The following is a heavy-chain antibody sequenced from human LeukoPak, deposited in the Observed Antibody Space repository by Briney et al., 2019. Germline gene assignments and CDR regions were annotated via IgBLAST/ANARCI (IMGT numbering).Heavy chain of an antibody. Sequence: SETLSLTCTVSGGSISSSSYYWGWIRQPPGKGLEWIGSIYYSGSTYYNPSLKSRVTISVDTSKNQFSLKLSSVTAADTAVYYCARCGGDCYEGYFDYWGQGTLVTVSS. J-gene: IGHJ4*02. CDR2: IYYSGST. CDR3: ARCGGDCYEGYFDY. D-gene: IGHD2-21*02. CDR1: GGSISSSSYY. V-gene: IGHV4-39*07.